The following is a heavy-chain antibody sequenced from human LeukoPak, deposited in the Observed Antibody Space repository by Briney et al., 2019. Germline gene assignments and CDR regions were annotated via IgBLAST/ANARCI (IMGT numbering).Heavy chain of an antibody. V-gene: IGHV5-51*01. CDR2: IYPGDSVI. CDR3: TVRYSGSYNDY. CDR1: GYRFISHW. D-gene: IGHD1-26*01. Sequence: GESLKISCKGSGYRFISHWAGWVRQMLGKSLEWMGNIYPGDSVIRYSPTLQGQVTTSADKIIRTAYLQWSSLKASETAMYFCTVRYSGSYNDYWGQGTLVTVSS. J-gene: IGHJ4*02.